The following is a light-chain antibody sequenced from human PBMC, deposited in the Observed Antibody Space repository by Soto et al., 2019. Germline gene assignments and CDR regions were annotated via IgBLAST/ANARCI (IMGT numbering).Light chain of an antibody. Sequence: QSVLTQPPSVSGAPGQRIIISCTGSSTKIGAGFDVHWYQHLPGTAPKLLVYDNDNRPSGLPARFSDSRSGTSASLAITSLPTYDEADYYCQSYDNSLSGVVFGGGTKLTVL. CDR2: DND. J-gene: IGLJ2*01. CDR3: QSYDNSLSGVV. CDR1: STKIGAGFD. V-gene: IGLV1-40*01.